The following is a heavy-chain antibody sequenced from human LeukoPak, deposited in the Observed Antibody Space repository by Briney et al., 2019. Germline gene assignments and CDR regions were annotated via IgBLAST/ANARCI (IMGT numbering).Heavy chain of an antibody. CDR2: ISGNGGYT. V-gene: IGHV3-64*01. D-gene: IGHD5-24*01. J-gene: IGHJ4*02. CDR3: ARDLFSGSEMATFDY. CDR1: GFVFSTYA. Sequence: GGSLRLSCAASGFVFSTYALHWVRQAPAKGLEYVSGISGNGGYTDYANSVKGRLTISRDNFKNTLYLQMGSLRAEDMAVYYCARDLFSGSEMATFDYWGQGTLVTVSS.